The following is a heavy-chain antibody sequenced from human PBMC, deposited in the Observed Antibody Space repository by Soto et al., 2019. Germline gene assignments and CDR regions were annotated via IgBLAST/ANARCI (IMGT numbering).Heavy chain of an antibody. V-gene: IGHV4-4*02. Sequence: SETLSLTCAVSGGSFTSNNWWTWVRQPPGQGLEWIGEIYRTGSTNYNPPLESRVAISTDTSKNQVSLTLTAVNAADTAVYFCARGRHWFGPWGQGTLVTVSS. CDR1: GGSFTSNNW. CDR2: IYRTGST. CDR3: ARGRHWFGP. J-gene: IGHJ5*02.